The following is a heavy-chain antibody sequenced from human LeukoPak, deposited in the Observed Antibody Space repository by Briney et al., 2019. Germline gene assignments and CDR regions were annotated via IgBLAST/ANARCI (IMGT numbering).Heavy chain of an antibody. Sequence: ASVKVSCKASGYTFTSYDINWVRQATGQGLEWMGWMNPNSGNTGYAQKFQGRVTMTRNTSISTAYMELSSLRSEDTAVYYCARGGILLWFGEFPYYYYGMDAWGQGTTVTVSS. D-gene: IGHD3-10*01. CDR2: MNPNSGNT. CDR1: GYTFTSYD. J-gene: IGHJ6*02. CDR3: ARGGILLWFGEFPYYYYGMDA. V-gene: IGHV1-8*01.